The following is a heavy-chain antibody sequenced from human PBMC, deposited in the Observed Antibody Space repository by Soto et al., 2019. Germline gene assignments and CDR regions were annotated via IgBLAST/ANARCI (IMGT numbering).Heavy chain of an antibody. CDR1: GFTVSSNY. V-gene: IGHV3-66*01. CDR2: IYSGGST. Sequence: GGSLRLSCAASGFTVSSNYMSWVRQAPGKGLEWVSVIYSGGSTYYADSVKGRFTISRDNSKNTLYLQMNSLRAEDTAVYYCARGPYSGYDFHYYYGMDVWGQGTTVTVSS. J-gene: IGHJ6*02. CDR3: ARGPYSGYDFHYYYGMDV. D-gene: IGHD5-12*01.